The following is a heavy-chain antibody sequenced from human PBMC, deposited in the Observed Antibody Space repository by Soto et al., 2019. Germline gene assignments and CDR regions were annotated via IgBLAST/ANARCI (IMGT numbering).Heavy chain of an antibody. CDR1: GYSFTSYW. J-gene: IGHJ4*02. D-gene: IGHD3-16*01. Sequence: GESLTIYCNGSGYSFTSYWIGWVRQRPGKGLEWMGIIYPGDSDTRYTPSFQGQVTISADKSISTAYLQWSSLKASDTAMYFCVRHGAYFDYWGQGTLVTVSS. CDR2: IYPGDSDT. V-gene: IGHV5-51*01. CDR3: VRHGAYFDY.